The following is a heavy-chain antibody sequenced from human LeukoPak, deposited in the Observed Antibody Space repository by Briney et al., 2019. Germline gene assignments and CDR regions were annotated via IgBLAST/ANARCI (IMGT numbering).Heavy chain of an antibody. CDR2: IYYSGST. CDR3: ARDRAYYYDFWSGYPTPLDAFDI. J-gene: IGHJ3*02. D-gene: IGHD3-3*01. Sequence: PSQTLSLTCTVSGGSISSGDYYWSWIRQPPGKGLEWIGYIYYSGSTYYNPSLKSRVTISVDTSKNQFSLKLSSVTAADTAVYYCARDRAYYYDFWSGYPTPLDAFDIWGQGTMVTVSS. CDR1: GGSISSGDYY. V-gene: IGHV4-30-4*08.